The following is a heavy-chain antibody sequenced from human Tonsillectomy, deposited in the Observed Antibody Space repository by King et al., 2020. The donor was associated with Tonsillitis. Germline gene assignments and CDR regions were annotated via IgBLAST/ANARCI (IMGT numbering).Heavy chain of an antibody. CDR3: AKRHHDSSGYYSGFDS. CDR2: IRADGTNK. J-gene: IGHJ4*02. CDR1: GFTVNDYG. Sequence: VQLVESGGGVVQPGGSLRLSCAPSGFTVNDYGMSWIRQAPGKGLEWVAYIRADGTNKYYADSVTGRFTISRDNSRNKLYLQMNSLRTEDTAVYYCAKRHHDSSGYYSGFDSWGQGTLVTVSS. V-gene: IGHV3-30*02. D-gene: IGHD3-22*01.